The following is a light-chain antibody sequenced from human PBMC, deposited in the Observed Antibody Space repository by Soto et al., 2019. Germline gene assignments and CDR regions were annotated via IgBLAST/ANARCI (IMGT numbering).Light chain of an antibody. Sequence: EIVLTQSPAALSVSPGATATLSCRASQSIGSNVAWYQQRPGQVPRLLIYGASTRATGVPARFSASGSGTEFTLTITGLQSEDSALYHCQQYGDWPPITFGQGTRLEIK. CDR3: QQYGDWPPIT. CDR1: QSIGSN. J-gene: IGKJ5*01. V-gene: IGKV3-15*01. CDR2: GAS.